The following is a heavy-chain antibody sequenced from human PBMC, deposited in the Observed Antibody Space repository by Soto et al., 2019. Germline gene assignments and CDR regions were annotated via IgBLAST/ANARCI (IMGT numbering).Heavy chain of an antibody. D-gene: IGHD2-2*02. Sequence: SVKVSCKVSGSRFSNYVISWVRQAPGHGLEWLGRIIPIFNSTKYAQSFQGRVTITADKSTSTASLELSSLRSDDTAVYYRAREGRGKKAGYNGLVSLGYWGQGTLVTVSS. V-gene: IGHV1-69*06. CDR1: GSRFSNYV. J-gene: IGHJ4*02. CDR3: AREGRGKKAGYNGLVSLGY. CDR2: IIPIFNST.